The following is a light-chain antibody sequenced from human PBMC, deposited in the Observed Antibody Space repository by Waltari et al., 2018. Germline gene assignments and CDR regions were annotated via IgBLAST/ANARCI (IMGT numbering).Light chain of an antibody. CDR1: QSVGSSY. Sequence: EIVLTQSPGTLSLSPGERATLSCRASQSVGSSYVAWYQQKLGQSPRRLIYGASSRATGIPDRFSGSGSGTDFTLTISRLEAEDVAVYYCQQYGRSPNTFGQGTKVEIK. J-gene: IGKJ2*01. CDR2: GAS. V-gene: IGKV3-20*01. CDR3: QQYGRSPNT.